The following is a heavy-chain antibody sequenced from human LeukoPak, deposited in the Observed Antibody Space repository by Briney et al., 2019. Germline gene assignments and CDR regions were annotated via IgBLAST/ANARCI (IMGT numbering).Heavy chain of an antibody. V-gene: IGHV6-1*01. J-gene: IGHJ3*02. D-gene: IGHD6-13*01. CDR2: TYYRSKWYN. Sequence: SQTLSLTCAISGDSVSSNSAAWNWIRQSPSRGLEWLGRTYYRSKWYNDYAVSVKSRITINPDTSKNQFSLQLNSVTPEDTAVYYCAKVSSSWYHDAFDIWGQGKMVTVSS. CDR3: AKVSSSWYHDAFDI. CDR1: GDSVSSNSAA.